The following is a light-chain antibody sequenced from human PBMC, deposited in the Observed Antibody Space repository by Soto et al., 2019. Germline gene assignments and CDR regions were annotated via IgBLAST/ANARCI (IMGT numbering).Light chain of an antibody. J-gene: IGLJ1*01. CDR2: GTS. CDR1: RSNIGAGYD. CDR3: QSYDSSLSGSRV. V-gene: IGLV1-40*01. Sequence: QPVLTQPPSVSGAPGQRVTIPCTGRRSNIGAGYDVHWYQQLPGTAPNLLIYGTSNRPSGVPDRFSGSKSGTSASLAITGLQAEDEADYYCQSYDSSLSGSRVFGTGTKLTVL.